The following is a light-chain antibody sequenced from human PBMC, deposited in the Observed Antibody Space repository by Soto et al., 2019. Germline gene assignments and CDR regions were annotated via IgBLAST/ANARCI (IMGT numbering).Light chain of an antibody. J-gene: IGLJ2*01. CDR3: SSYTSSNSVV. V-gene: IGLV2-14*01. Sequence: QSVLTQPASVSGSPGQSITISGTGTSSDIGTYIYVSWYLQHPGKAPKLLIYEVGNRPSGVSNRFSGSKSGNTASLTISGLQAEDEADYYCSSYTSSNSVVFGGGTKLTVL. CDR1: SSDIGTYIY. CDR2: EVG.